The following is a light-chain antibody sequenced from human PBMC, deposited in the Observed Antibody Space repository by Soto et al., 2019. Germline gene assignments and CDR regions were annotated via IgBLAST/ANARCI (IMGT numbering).Light chain of an antibody. Sequence: DIQMTQSPSTLSASVGDSVTITCRASQSISTWLAWYQQKPGTAPKLLIYDASSLQSGVPSRFSGSGSGTQFTLTISSLQPDDFATYFCQQYNSYSITFGQGTRLEIK. J-gene: IGKJ5*01. CDR3: QQYNSYSIT. CDR2: DAS. CDR1: QSISTW. V-gene: IGKV1-5*01.